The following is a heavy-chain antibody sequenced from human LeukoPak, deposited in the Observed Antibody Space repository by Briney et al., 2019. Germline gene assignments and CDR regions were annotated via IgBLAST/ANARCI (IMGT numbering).Heavy chain of an antibody. CDR2: IPYDGRNK. D-gene: IGHD6-13*01. CDR3: AKWVKRAAAEAFDI. Sequence: GGSLRLSCAASGFIFSNYGMHWVRQAPGQGLEWVASIPYDGRNKYYADSVRGRFAISRDNSKNTLFLQMNSLRDEDTAVYYCAKWVKRAAAEAFDIWGQGTMVTVSS. V-gene: IGHV3-30*02. CDR1: GFIFSNYG. J-gene: IGHJ3*02.